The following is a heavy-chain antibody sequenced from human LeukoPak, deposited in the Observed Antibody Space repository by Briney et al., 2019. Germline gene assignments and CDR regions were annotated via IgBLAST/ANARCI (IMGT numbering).Heavy chain of an antibody. V-gene: IGHV1-18*01. CDR3: ARTGIDYGDYGLLDY. D-gene: IGHD4-17*01. Sequence: GASVTVSCKASGYTFTKYGITWVRQAPGQGPERVGWISAYNGHTESAQKFQGRVTMTTDTSTNTAYMELRSLRSDDTAVYYCARTGIDYGDYGLLDYWGEGSLVTVSS. J-gene: IGHJ4*02. CDR2: ISAYNGHT. CDR1: GYTFTKYG.